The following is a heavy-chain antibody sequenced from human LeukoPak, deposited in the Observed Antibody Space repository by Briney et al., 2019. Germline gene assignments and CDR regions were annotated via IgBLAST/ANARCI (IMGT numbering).Heavy chain of an antibody. J-gene: IGHJ3*02. D-gene: IGHD7-27*01. CDR2: IYYSVMT. Sequence: SETPSLTCTVSCGSISRYYWSWIRQPPRKGLEWMGYIYYSVMTNYNPSLRNRVTISVDTSKNQCSRKLIAVPAAATALSYFARDIWGNGAFDIWGEGTMVTVSS. CDR3: ARDIWGNGAFDI. V-gene: IGHV4-59*01. CDR1: CGSISRYY.